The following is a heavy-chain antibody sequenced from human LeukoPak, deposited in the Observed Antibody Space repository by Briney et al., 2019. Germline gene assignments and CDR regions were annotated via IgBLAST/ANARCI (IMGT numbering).Heavy chain of an antibody. CDR3: ATDYKWAWFGELLLPRR. D-gene: IGHD3-10*01. CDR1: RYTPPELF. V-gene: IGHV1-24*01. Sequence: GSVKVSCKGFRYTPPELFLHWVGKAPGKGVEGVGGFYSEDGETIYAQKFQGRVTMTEDTSTDTAYMELSSLRSEDTAVYYCATDYKWAWFGELLLPRRWGQGTAVTVSS. CDR2: FYSEDGET. J-gene: IGHJ6*02.